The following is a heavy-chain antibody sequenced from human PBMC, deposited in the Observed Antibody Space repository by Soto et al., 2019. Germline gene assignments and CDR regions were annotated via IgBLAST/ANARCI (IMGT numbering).Heavy chain of an antibody. J-gene: IGHJ6*02. V-gene: IGHV1-58*01. D-gene: IGHD5-18*01. CDR3: AAKRGYSYGLWLELMDV. Sequence: GASVKVSCKASGFTFTSSAVQWVRQARGQRLEWIGWIVVGSGNTNYAQKFQERVTITRDMSTSTAYMELSSLRSEDTAVYYCAAKRGYSYGLWLELMDVWGQGTTVTVSS. CDR1: GFTFTSSA. CDR2: IVVGSGNT.